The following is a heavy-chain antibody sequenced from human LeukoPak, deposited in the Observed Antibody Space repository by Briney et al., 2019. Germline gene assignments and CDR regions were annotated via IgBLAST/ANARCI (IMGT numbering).Heavy chain of an antibody. CDR2: IYYSGST. Sequence: PSETLSLTCTVSGGSISSYYWSWIRQPPGKGLEWIGYIYYSGSTNYNPSLKSRVTISVDTSKNQFSLKLSSVTAADTAVYYCARWVEMATIGGHFDYWGQGTLVTVSS. J-gene: IGHJ4*02. D-gene: IGHD5-24*01. CDR3: ARWVEMATIGGHFDY. CDR1: GGSISSYY. V-gene: IGHV4-59*08.